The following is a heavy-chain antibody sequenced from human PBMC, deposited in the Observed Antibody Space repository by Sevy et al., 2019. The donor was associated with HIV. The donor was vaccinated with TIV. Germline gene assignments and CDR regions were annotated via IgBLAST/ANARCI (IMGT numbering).Heavy chain of an antibody. CDR1: GYSFSDSGYY. CDR3: ARESYDFWTGPVDYDYGMDV. V-gene: IGHV1-2*02. D-gene: IGHD3-3*01. J-gene: IGHJ6*02. CDR2: INPKSGAT. Sequence: ASVKVSCKASGYSFSDSGYYVHWVRQAPGQGLEWMGWINPKSGATKYAQKFQGRVTRTRDTSVSTANMELTRLTSDDTAVYYCARESYDFWTGPVDYDYGMDVWGQGTTVTVSS.